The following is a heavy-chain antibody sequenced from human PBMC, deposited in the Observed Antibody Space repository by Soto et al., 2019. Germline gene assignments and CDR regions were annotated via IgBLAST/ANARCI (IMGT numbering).Heavy chain of an antibody. Sequence: GGSLRLSCAASGFTFSSYGMHWVRQAPGKGLEWVAVISYDGSNKYYADSVKGRFTISRDNSKNTLYLQMNSLRAEDTAVYYCAKAYYYDSSGYLDRGAFDIWGQGTMVTVSS. J-gene: IGHJ3*02. D-gene: IGHD3-22*01. CDR1: GFTFSSYG. CDR2: ISYDGSNK. V-gene: IGHV3-30*18. CDR3: AKAYYYDSSGYLDRGAFDI.